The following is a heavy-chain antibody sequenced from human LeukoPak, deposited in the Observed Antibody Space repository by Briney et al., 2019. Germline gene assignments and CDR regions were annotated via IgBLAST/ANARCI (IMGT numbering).Heavy chain of an antibody. J-gene: IGHJ4*02. V-gene: IGHV3-23*01. Sequence: PGGSLRLSCATSGFTFSTYAMTWVRQAPGKGLEWVPSISGSGRSTYYADSVKGRFTVSRDNSRNTLFLQMNSLRVEETAVYYCAKILADSSSGYWGQGTLVTVSS. D-gene: IGHD6-6*01. CDR2: ISGSGRST. CDR3: AKILADSSSGY. CDR1: GFTFSTYA.